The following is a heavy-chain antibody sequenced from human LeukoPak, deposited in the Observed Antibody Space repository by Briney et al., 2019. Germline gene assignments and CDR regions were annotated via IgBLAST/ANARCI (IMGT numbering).Heavy chain of an antibody. Sequence: SETLSLTCAVYGGSFSGYYWSWIRQPPGKGLEWIGEINHSGSTNYNPSLKSRVTISVDTSKNQFSLKVSSVTAADTAVYYCARDLYSSRTNDAFVIWGQGTMVTVSS. CDR1: GGSFSGYY. V-gene: IGHV4-34*01. CDR3: ARDLYSSRTNDAFVI. J-gene: IGHJ3*02. D-gene: IGHD6-13*01. CDR2: INHSGST.